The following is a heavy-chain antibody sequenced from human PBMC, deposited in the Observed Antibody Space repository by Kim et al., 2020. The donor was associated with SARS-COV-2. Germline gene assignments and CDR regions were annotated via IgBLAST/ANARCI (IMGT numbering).Heavy chain of an antibody. J-gene: IGHJ4*02. V-gene: IGHV1-69*01. Sequence: YAQKFQGRVTITADESTSTAYMELSSLRSEDTAVYYCAVSDYDSSGYYDYWGQGTLVTVSS. D-gene: IGHD3-22*01. CDR3: AVSDYDSSGYYDY.